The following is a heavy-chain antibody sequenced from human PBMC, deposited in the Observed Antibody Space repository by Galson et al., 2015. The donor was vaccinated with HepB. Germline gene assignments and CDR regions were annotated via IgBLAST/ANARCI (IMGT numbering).Heavy chain of an antibody. Sequence: TLSLTCTVSGGSISSGGYYWSWIRQHPGKGLEWIGYVYYSGSTYYNPSLKSRVTISVDTSKNQFSLKLSSVTAADTAVYYCARVVFGVVIPGEGAFDIWGQGTMVTVSS. CDR3: ARVVFGVVIPGEGAFDI. CDR1: GGSISSGGYY. D-gene: IGHD3-3*01. CDR2: VYYSGST. J-gene: IGHJ3*02. V-gene: IGHV4-31*03.